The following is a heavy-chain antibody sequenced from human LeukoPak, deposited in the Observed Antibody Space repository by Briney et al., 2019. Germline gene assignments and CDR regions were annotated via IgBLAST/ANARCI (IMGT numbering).Heavy chain of an antibody. J-gene: IGHJ3*02. CDR1: GGTFSCYA. D-gene: IGHD4-11*01. Sequence: ASVKVSCKASGGTFSCYAISWVRQAPGQGLEWMGGIIPIFGTANYAQKFQGRVTITADESTSTAYMELRSLRSDDTAVYYCARDSHDSSNYADAFDIWGQGTMVTVSS. V-gene: IGHV1-69*13. CDR2: IIPIFGTA. CDR3: ARDSHDSSNYADAFDI.